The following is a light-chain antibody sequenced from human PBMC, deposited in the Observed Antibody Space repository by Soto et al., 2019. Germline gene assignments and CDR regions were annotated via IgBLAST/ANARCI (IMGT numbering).Light chain of an antibody. Sequence: EIVLTQSPATXSXXXXXXXXLSXRASQYINTRLAWYQHRPGQAPRLLIYQTSLRAAGIPARFSASGSGTDFTLTISDVQPEDFALYYCHQRQSWPRTFGQGTKVDI. V-gene: IGKV3-11*01. CDR3: HQRQSWPRT. CDR2: QTS. CDR1: QYINTR. J-gene: IGKJ1*01.